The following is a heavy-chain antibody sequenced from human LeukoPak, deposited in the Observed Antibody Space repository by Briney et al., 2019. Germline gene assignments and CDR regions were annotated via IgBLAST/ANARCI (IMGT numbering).Heavy chain of an antibody. CDR2: INSDGTTT. D-gene: IGHD6-19*01. CDR1: GFTFSSYW. Sequence: GGSLRLSCAASGFTFSSYWMHWVRQAPGKGLVWVSRINSDGTTTNYADSVQGRFTISRDNAKNTLYLQMNSLRAEDTGVYYCAREGWAVARKVDYWGRGTLDTVSS. CDR3: AREGWAVARKVDY. V-gene: IGHV3-74*01. J-gene: IGHJ4*02.